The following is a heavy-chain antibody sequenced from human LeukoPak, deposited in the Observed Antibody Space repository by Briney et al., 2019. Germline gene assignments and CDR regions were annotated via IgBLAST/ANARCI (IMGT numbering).Heavy chain of an antibody. CDR2: IYYSGST. J-gene: IGHJ5*02. CDR3: ARDGTHLKLDP. CDR1: GGSVSSGSYY. Sequence: SETLSLTCTVSGGSVSSGSYYWSWIRQPPGKGLEWIGYIYYSGSTYYNPSLKSRVTISVDTSKNQFSLKLSSVTAADTAVYYCARDGTHLKLDPWGQGTLVTVSS. V-gene: IGHV4-61*01.